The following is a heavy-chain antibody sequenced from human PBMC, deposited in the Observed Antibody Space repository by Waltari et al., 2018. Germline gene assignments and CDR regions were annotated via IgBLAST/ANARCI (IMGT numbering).Heavy chain of an antibody. J-gene: IGHJ3*02. CDR3: ARAYGDYLRTDAFDI. CDR1: GGSISSSSYY. V-gene: IGHV4-39*07. CDR2: IYYSGST. D-gene: IGHD4-17*01. Sequence: QLQLQESGPGLVKPSETLSLTCTVSGGSISSSSYYWGWIRQPPGKGLEWIGSIYYSGSTYYNPSLKCRFTISVDTSKNQFSLKLSSVTAADTDVYYCARAYGDYLRTDAFDIWGQGTMVTVSS.